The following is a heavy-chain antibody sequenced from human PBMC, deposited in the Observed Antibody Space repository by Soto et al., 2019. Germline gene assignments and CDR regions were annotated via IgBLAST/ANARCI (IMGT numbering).Heavy chain of an antibody. Sequence: GESLKISCKASGYSFTSNWIAWVRQMPGKGLEWMGIIFPSDSDTLYSRSLQGQVTISADKSVDTIYLQWNSLKASDTAIYYCAKRAYPPHHLTGLDGFAPGGQGPLVTVSS. CDR2: IFPSDSDT. D-gene: IGHD3-16*01. CDR3: AKRAYPPHHLTGLDGFAP. CDR1: GYSFTSNW. V-gene: IGHV5-51*01. J-gene: IGHJ5*02.